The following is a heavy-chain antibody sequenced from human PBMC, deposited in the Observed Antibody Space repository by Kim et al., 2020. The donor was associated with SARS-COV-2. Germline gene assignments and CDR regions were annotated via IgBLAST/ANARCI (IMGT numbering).Heavy chain of an antibody. J-gene: IGHJ4*02. CDR3: ARGRGAATGD. V-gene: IGHV3-7*03. CDR2: IYQDGNDK. Sequence: GGSLRLSCAASGFTFSSYWMTWVRQAPGKGLQWVANIYQDGNDKYYVGSVKGRFTISRDNAKNSLYLQMNRLRAEDTAVYYCARGRGAATGDWGQGTLVTVSS. D-gene: IGHD2-15*01. CDR1: GFTFSSYW.